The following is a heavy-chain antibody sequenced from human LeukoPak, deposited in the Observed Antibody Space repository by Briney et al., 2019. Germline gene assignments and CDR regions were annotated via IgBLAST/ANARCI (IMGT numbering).Heavy chain of an antibody. Sequence: GSFRLSCAASGFTFTSYAMTWVRQAPGKGLEWVSTISGGGYGTNYADSVMGRFTISRDNSKNTVYLQMNSLRVEDTAVYYCAKDVGGRATPFDYWGQGTLITVSS. V-gene: IGHV3-23*01. CDR3: AKDVGGRATPFDY. CDR2: ISGGGYGT. J-gene: IGHJ4*02. CDR1: GFTFTSYA. D-gene: IGHD1-26*01.